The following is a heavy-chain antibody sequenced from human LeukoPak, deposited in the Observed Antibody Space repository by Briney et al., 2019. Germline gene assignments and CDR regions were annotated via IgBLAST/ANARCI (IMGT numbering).Heavy chain of an antibody. CDR1: RYSFTSYC. D-gene: IGHD1-26*01. CDR3: GMSGDRVPLQDDVFDV. J-gene: IGHJ3*01. V-gene: IGHV5-51*01. CDR2: IYPGDSGP. Sequence: GESLKISCKVSRYSFTSYCIGWVRQMPRKGLEWMGIIYPGDSGPTYSPSFQGQVTISVDKSINTAYLQWSSLQASDTAMYYCGMSGDRVPLQDDVFDVWGQGTMVTVST.